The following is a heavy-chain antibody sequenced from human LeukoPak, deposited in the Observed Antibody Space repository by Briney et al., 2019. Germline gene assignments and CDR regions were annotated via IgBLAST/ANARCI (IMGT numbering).Heavy chain of an antibody. Sequence: ASVKVSCKASGGTFSSYAISWVRQAPGQGLEWMGGIIPIFGTANYAQKFQGRVTITADKSTSTAYMGLSSLRSEDTAVYYCARDVAYYYGSGSPKTSFDPGGQGTLVTVSS. CDR2: IIPIFGTA. CDR3: ARDVAYYYGSGSPKTSFDP. CDR1: GGTFSSYA. D-gene: IGHD3-10*01. J-gene: IGHJ5*02. V-gene: IGHV1-69*06.